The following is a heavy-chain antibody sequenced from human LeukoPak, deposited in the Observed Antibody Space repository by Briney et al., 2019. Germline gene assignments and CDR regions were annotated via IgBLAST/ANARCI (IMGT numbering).Heavy chain of an antibody. V-gene: IGHV3-30*02. Sequence: GGSLRLSCAASGFTFSSYGMSWVRQAPGRGLEWVAFTRYDRVDKNYGDSVKGRFTISRDNSKNTLYLEMNSLRSEDSAVYYYVKDRRYHDHSLGSWGQGTQVAVSS. CDR1: GFTFSSYG. D-gene: IGHD1-14*01. J-gene: IGHJ4*02. CDR2: TRYDRVDK. CDR3: VKDRRYHDHSLGS.